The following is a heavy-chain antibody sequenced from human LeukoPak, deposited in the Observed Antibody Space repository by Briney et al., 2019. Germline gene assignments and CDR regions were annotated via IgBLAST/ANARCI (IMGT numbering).Heavy chain of an antibody. J-gene: IGHJ6*02. CDR1: GYSFTSYW. D-gene: IGHD6-19*01. CDR3: ARRVAMGAVAGTNYYYYGMDV. V-gene: IGHV5-10-1*01. Sequence: GESLKISCKGSGYSFTSYWISWVRQMPGKGLEWTGRIDPSDSYTNYSPSFQGHVTISADKSTSTAYLQWSSLKASDTAMYYCARRVAMGAVAGTNYYYYGMDVWGQGTTVTVSS. CDR2: IDPSDSYT.